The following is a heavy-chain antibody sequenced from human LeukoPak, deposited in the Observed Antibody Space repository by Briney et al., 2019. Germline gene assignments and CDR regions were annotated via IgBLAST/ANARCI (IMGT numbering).Heavy chain of an antibody. Sequence: ASVKVSCKASGYTFTGYYMHWVRQAPGQGLEWMGIINPSGGSTSYAQKFQGRVTMTRDMSTSTVYMELSSLRSEDTAVYYCAREGLLWFGELSRGWFDPWGQGTLVTVSS. D-gene: IGHD3-10*01. CDR3: AREGLLWFGELSRGWFDP. V-gene: IGHV1-46*01. J-gene: IGHJ5*02. CDR1: GYTFTGYY. CDR2: INPSGGST.